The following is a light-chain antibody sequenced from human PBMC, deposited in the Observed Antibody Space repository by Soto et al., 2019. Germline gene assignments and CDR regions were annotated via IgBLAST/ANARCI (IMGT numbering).Light chain of an antibody. CDR3: RSYTSSSTYV. CDR1: SSDVGGYNY. V-gene: IGLV2-14*01. CDR2: EVS. Sequence: QSVLTQPASVSGSPGQSITISCTGTSSDVGGYNYVSWYQQHPGKAPKLMIYEVSNRPSGVSNRFSGSKSGNTASLTISGLQAEDEADYYCRSYTSSSTYVFRTATKVTVL. J-gene: IGLJ1*01.